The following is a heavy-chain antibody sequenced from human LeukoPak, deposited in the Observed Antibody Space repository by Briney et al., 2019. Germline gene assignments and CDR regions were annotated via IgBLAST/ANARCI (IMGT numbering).Heavy chain of an antibody. J-gene: IGHJ6*02. CDR2: IYPVDSDT. Sequence: GESLKISCKGSGYRFTSYWIGWVRPMPGKDLEWMGIIYPVDSDTRSTPSFQGQVTISADKSISTAYLQWSSLKASDTAMYYCARLMWDIVVVPAASPDPAGYGMDVWGQGTTVTVSS. CDR1: GYRFTSYW. CDR3: ARLMWDIVVVPAASPDPAGYGMDV. D-gene: IGHD2-2*01. V-gene: IGHV5-51*01.